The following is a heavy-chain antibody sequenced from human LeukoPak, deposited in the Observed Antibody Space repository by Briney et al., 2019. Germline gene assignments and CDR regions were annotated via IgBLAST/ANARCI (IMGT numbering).Heavy chain of an antibody. CDR3: ARAGSSGYYSDWFDP. D-gene: IGHD3-22*01. CDR2: IIPIFGTA. Sequence: SVKVSCKASGGTFSSYAISWVRQAPGQGLEWMGGIIPIFGTANYAQKFQGRVTITADESTSTAYMELSSLRSEDTAVYYCARAGSSGYYSDWFDPWGQGTLVTVSS. V-gene: IGHV1-69*13. J-gene: IGHJ5*02. CDR1: GGTFSSYA.